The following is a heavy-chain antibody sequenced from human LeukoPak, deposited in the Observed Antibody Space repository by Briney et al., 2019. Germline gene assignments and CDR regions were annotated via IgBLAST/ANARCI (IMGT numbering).Heavy chain of an antibody. CDR1: GFTVSSNY. D-gene: IGHD3/OR15-3a*01. CDR3: AGRVDF. CDR2: IYSGGGT. J-gene: IGHJ4*02. V-gene: IGHV3-53*01. Sequence: PGGSLRLSCAASGFTVSSNYMSWVRQALGKGLEWVSLIYSGGGTYYADSVKGRFTISRDNSKNTLYLQMNSLRADDTAVYYCAGRVDFWGQGTLVTVSS.